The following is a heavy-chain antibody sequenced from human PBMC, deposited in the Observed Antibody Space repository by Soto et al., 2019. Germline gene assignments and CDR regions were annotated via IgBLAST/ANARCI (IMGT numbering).Heavy chain of an antibody. CDR3: ARSLRTIASNDFWSGYYRGDYYGMDV. J-gene: IGHJ6*02. D-gene: IGHD3-3*01. CDR1: GYTFTGYY. V-gene: IGHV1-2*04. CDR2: INPNSGGR. Sequence: QVQLVQSGAEVKKPGASVKVSCKASGYTFTGYYMHWVRQAPGQGLEWMGWINPNSGGRNYAQKFQGWVTMTRDTSISTAYMELSRLRSDDTAVYYCARSLRTIASNDFWSGYYRGDYYGMDVWGQGTTVTVSS.